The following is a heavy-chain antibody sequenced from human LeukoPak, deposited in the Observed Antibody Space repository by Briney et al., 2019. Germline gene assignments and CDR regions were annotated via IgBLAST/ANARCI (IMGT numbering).Heavy chain of an antibody. CDR2: IYHSGST. J-gene: IGHJ5*02. CDR1: GGSISSSNW. D-gene: IGHD3-3*01. V-gene: IGHV4-4*02. CDR3: AIRSYQFWSGSHNWFDP. Sequence: SSGTLSLTCAVSGGSISSSNWWSWVRQPPGKGLEWIGEIYHSGSTNHNPSLKSRVTISVDKSKNQFSLKLSSVTAADTAVYYCAIRSYQFWSGSHNWFDPWGQGTLVTASS.